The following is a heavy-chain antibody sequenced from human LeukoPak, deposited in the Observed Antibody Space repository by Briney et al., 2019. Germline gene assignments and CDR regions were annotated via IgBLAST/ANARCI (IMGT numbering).Heavy chain of an antibody. CDR1: GLTFSSYG. Sequence: GGSLRLSCAASGLTFSSYGMSWVRQAPGKGLEWVSAISGSGGTTYYADSVKGRFTISRDNSMNTLYLQMNSLRAEDTAVYSCAKDRLGALLYFDSWGQGTLVTVSS. CDR2: ISGSGGTT. J-gene: IGHJ4*02. V-gene: IGHV3-23*01. D-gene: IGHD1-26*01. CDR3: AKDRLGALLYFDS.